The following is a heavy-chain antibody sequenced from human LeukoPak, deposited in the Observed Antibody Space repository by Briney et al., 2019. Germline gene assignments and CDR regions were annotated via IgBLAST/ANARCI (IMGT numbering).Heavy chain of an antibody. D-gene: IGHD6-19*01. CDR3: AKGIAVAGTWCFDY. CDR2: FSGGGGST. CDR1: GFTFSSYA. Sequence: HPGGSLRLSCVASGFTFSSYAMSWVRQAPGKGLEWVSTFSGGGGSTYYADSVKGRFTISRDNSKNTLYLQMNSLRAEDTAVYSCAKGIAVAGTWCFDYWGQGTLVTVSS. V-gene: IGHV3-23*01. J-gene: IGHJ4*02.